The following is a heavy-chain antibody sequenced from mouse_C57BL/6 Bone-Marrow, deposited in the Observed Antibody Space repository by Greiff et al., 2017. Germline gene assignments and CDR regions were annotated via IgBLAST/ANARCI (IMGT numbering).Heavy chain of an antibody. CDR1: GYTFTDYY. J-gene: IGHJ2*01. D-gene: IGHD1-1*01. Sequence: EVQLQQSGPVLVKPGASVKMSCKASGYTFTDYYMNWVKQSHGKSLEWIGVINPYNGGTSYNQKFKGKATLTVDKSSSTAYMELNSLTSEDSAVYYCAKIITTVVSYLDYWGQGTTLTVSS. CDR3: AKIITTVVSYLDY. V-gene: IGHV1-19*01. CDR2: INPYNGGT.